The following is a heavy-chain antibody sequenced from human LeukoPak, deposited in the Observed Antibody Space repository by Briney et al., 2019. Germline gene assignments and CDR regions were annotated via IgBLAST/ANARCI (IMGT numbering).Heavy chain of an antibody. Sequence: ASVKVSCKASGYTFTGYYMHWVRQDPGQGLEWMGWINPNSGGTNYAQKFQGRVTMTRDTSISTAYMELSRLRSDDTAVYYCARGEEPGNWFDPWGQGTLVTVSS. CDR1: GYTFTGYY. J-gene: IGHJ5*02. V-gene: IGHV1-2*02. D-gene: IGHD1-14*01. CDR2: INPNSGGT. CDR3: ARGEEPGNWFDP.